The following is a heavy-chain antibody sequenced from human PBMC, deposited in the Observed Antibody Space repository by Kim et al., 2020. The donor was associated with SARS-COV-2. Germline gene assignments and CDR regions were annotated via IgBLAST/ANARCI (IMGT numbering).Heavy chain of an antibody. CDR2: INTNTGNP. Sequence: ASVKVSCKASGYTFTSYAMNWVRQAPGQGLEWMGWINTNTGNPTYAQGFTGRFVFSLDTSVSTAYLQISSLKAEDTAVYYCAREKPVGATHLDAFDIWGQGTMVTVSS. D-gene: IGHD1-26*01. J-gene: IGHJ3*02. V-gene: IGHV7-4-1*02. CDR3: AREKPVGATHLDAFDI. CDR1: GYTFTSYA.